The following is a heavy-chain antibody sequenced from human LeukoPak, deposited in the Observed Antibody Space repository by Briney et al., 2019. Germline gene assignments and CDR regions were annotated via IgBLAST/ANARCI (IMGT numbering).Heavy chain of an antibody. CDR2: IYYSGST. Sequence: SETLSLTCTVSGGSISIYYWSWIRQPPGKGLEWIGYIYYSGSTNYNPSLKSRVTISVDTSKNQFSLKLSSVTAADTAVYYCARGLATLRYFDWLSVWGQGTLVTVSS. V-gene: IGHV4-59*01. D-gene: IGHD3-9*01. J-gene: IGHJ4*02. CDR1: GGSISIYY. CDR3: ARGLATLRYFDWLSV.